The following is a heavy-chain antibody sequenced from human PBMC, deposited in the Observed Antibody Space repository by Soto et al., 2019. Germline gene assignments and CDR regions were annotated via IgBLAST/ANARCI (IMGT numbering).Heavy chain of an antibody. CDR1: GFTFSSYA. CDR3: ARPGPGYSRIDY. D-gene: IGHD6-13*01. Sequence: AGGSLRLSCAASGFTFSSYAMSWVRQAPGKGLEWVSAISGSGGSTYYADSVKGRFTISRDNSKNTLYLQMNSLRAEDTAVYYCARPGPGYSRIDYWGQGTLVTVSS. CDR2: ISGSGGST. V-gene: IGHV3-23*01. J-gene: IGHJ4*02.